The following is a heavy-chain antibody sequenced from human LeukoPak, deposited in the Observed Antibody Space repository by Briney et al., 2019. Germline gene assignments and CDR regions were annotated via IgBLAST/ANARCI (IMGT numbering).Heavy chain of an antibody. CDR3: ARHSGYYYARDAFDI. CDR1: GGSISSYD. J-gene: IGHJ3*02. CDR2: IYTRGST. D-gene: IGHD3-22*01. V-gene: IGHV4-4*07. Sequence: SETLSLTCTVSGGSISSYDWSWIRQPAGKGLEWIGRIYTRGSTNYNPSLKSRVTISVDTSKNQFSLKLSSVTAADTAVYYCARHSGYYYARDAFDIWGQGTLVTVSS.